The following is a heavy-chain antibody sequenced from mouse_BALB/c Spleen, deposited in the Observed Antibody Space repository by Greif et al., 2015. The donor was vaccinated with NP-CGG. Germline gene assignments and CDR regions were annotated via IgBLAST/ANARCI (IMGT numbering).Heavy chain of an antibody. J-gene: IGHJ4*01. Sequence: VQLQQPGPELVKPGASVKISCKASDYTFTDYYINWVKQKPGQGLEWIGWIYPGSGNTKYNEKFKGKATLTVDTSSSTVYMQLSSLTSEDTAVYFCARRTGTEAMDYWGQGTSVTVSS. V-gene: IGHV1-84*02. CDR1: DYTFTDYY. CDR2: IYPGSGNT. CDR3: ARRTGTEAMDY. D-gene: IGHD4-1*01.